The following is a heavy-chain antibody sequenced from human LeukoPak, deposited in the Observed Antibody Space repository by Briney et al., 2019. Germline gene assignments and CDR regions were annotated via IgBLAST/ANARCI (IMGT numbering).Heavy chain of an antibody. CDR3: AKGDAFDI. Sequence: GGSLRLSCAASGFTFSTYGIHWVRQAPGKGLEWVAFIPYDGAKEYYADSVKGRFTISRDNSKNTLYLQMNSLRAEDTAVYYCAKGDAFDIWGQGTMVTVSS. CDR1: GFTFSTYG. CDR2: IPYDGAKE. V-gene: IGHV3-30*02. J-gene: IGHJ3*02.